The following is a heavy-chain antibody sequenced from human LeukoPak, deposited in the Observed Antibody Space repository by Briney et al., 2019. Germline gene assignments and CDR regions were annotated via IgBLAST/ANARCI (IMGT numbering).Heavy chain of an antibody. V-gene: IGHV3-7*01. Sequence: PGGSLGLSCVASSFTFSNCWMSWLRQTPGRGPEWVANINEDGGEKHYADSVKGRFTITRDNAKNTLYLQINSLRAEDAAVYYCAAERRGSSYYDGKEAFDHWGEGALVAVSS. J-gene: IGHJ4*02. CDR2: INEDGGEK. CDR3: AAERRGSSYYDGKEAFDH. CDR1: SFTFSNCW. D-gene: IGHD4-23*01.